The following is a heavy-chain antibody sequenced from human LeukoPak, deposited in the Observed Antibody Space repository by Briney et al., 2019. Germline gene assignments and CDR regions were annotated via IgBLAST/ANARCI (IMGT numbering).Heavy chain of an antibody. CDR1: GGTFSSYA. Sequence: SVKVSCKASGGTFSSYAISWVRQAPGQGLEWMGGIIPIFGTANYAQKFQGRVTITADKSTSTAYMELSSLRSEDTAVYYCARVAGHYGPGSYYNVPYYYYYMDVWGKGTTVTVSS. CDR3: ARVAGHYGPGSYYNVPYYYYYMDV. D-gene: IGHD3-10*01. J-gene: IGHJ6*03. V-gene: IGHV1-69*06. CDR2: IIPIFGTA.